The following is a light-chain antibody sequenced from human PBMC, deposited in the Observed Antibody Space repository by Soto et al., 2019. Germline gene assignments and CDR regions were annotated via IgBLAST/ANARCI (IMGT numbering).Light chain of an antibody. CDR2: GAS. CDR1: QSVSSY. J-gene: IGKJ4*01. CDR3: QQYGSSRLT. Sequence: EIVLTQSPATLSLSPGERATLSCRASQSVSSYLAWYQQKPGQAPWLLIYGASSRATGIPDRFSGSGSGTDFTLTISRLEPEDFAVYYCQQYGSSRLTFGGGTKVEIK. V-gene: IGKV3-20*01.